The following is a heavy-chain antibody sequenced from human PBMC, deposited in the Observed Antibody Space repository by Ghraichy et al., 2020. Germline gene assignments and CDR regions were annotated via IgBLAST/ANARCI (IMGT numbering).Heavy chain of an antibody. CDR2: IKSKTDGGTT. J-gene: IGHJ4*02. Sequence: GGSLRLSCAASAFTFSNAWMSWVRQAPGKGLEWVGRIKSKTDGGTTDYAAPVKGRFLISRDDSKNTLYLQMNSLKTEDTAVYYCTTQLTSLWGSFRPDYWGLGTLVTVSS. D-gene: IGHD3-16*02. CDR3: TTQLTSLWGSFRPDY. CDR1: AFTFSNAW. V-gene: IGHV3-15*01.